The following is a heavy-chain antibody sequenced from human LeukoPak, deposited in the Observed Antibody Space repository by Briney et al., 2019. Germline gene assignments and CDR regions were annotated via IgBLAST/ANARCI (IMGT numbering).Heavy chain of an antibody. Sequence: PSETLSLTCTVSGGSISSGDYYWSWIRQPPGKGLEWIGDIYYSGSTYYNPSLKSRVTISVDTSKNQFSLKLSSVTAADTAVYYCARSSMDYYDSSGYSGNANWFDPWGQGTLVTVSS. CDR2: IYYSGST. CDR3: ARSSMDYYDSSGYSGNANWFDP. D-gene: IGHD3-22*01. J-gene: IGHJ5*02. V-gene: IGHV4-30-4*01. CDR1: GGSISSGDYY.